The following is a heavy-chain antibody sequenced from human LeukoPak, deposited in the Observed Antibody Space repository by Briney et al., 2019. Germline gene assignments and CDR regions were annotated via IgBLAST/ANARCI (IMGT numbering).Heavy chain of an antibody. V-gene: IGHV3-48*04. CDR3: ARTLRSAFDI. CDR1: GFTFSSYA. Sequence: GGSLRLSCAASGFTFSSYAMSWVRQAPGKGLEWVSYISSSSSTIYYADSVKGRFTISRDNAKNSLYLQMNSLRAEDTAVYYCARTLRSAFDIWGQGTMVTVSS. J-gene: IGHJ3*02. CDR2: ISSSSSTI. D-gene: IGHD1-14*01.